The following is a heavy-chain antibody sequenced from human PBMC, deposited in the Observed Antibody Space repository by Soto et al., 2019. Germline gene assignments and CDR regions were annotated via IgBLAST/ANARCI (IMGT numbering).Heavy chain of an antibody. D-gene: IGHD2-8*01. CDR2: INPKSGGT. V-gene: IGHV1-2*04. J-gene: IGHJ6*02. CDR1: GYSFIDYH. CDR3: ARGDSTDCSNGVCSFFYNHDMDV. Sequence: ASVKVSCKASGYSFIDYHIHWVRQAPGQGLEWLGRINPKSGGTSTAQKFQGWVTMTTDTSISTASMELTRLTSDDTAIYYCARGDSTDCSNGVCSFFYNHDMDVWGQGTTVTVSS.